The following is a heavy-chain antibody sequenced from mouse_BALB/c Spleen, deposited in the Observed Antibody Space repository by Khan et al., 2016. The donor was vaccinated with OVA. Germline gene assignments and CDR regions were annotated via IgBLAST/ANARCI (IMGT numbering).Heavy chain of an antibody. V-gene: IGHV9-3-1*01. D-gene: IGHD1-1*02. CDR3: ASGGYWYFDV. CDR1: GYSFTNYG. CDR2: INTYTGEP. J-gene: IGHJ1*01. Sequence: QIQLVQSGPEVKKPGETVKISCKASGYSFTNYGMNWVRQAPGKGLKWMGWINTYTGEPTYADDFKGRFAFSLETSASPAYLQINNLKTEDTATXCCASGGYWYFDVWGAGTTVTVSS.